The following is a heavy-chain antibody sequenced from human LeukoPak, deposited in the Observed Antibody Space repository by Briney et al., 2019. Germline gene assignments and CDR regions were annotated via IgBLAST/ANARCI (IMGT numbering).Heavy chain of an antibody. CDR2: ISYDGSNK. D-gene: IGHD3-10*01. J-gene: IGHJ4*02. CDR1: GFTFRSYA. CDR3: ARGGGVGYGSLSY. Sequence: GGSLRLSCAASGFTFRSYAMHWVRQAPGKGLEWVAVISYDGSNKYYADSVKGRFTISRDNSKNTLYLQMNSLRAGDTAVYYCARGGGVGYGSLSYWGQGTLVTVSS. V-gene: IGHV3-30-3*01.